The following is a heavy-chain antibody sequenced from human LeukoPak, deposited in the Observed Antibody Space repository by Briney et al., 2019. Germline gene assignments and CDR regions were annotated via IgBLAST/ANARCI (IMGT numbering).Heavy chain of an antibody. CDR3: ARSISTSVNFDY. V-gene: IGHV1-2*02. D-gene: IGHD2-2*01. CDR2: INPNSGGT. Sequence: ASVKVSCKASGGTFSSYAISWVRQAPGQGLEWMGWINPNSGGTNYAQKFQGRVTMTRDTSISTAYMELSRLRSDDTAVYYCARSISTSVNFDYWGQGTLVTVSS. J-gene: IGHJ4*02. CDR1: GGTFSSYA.